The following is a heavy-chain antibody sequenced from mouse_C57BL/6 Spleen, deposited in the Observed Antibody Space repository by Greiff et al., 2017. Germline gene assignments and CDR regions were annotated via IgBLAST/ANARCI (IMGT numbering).Heavy chain of an antibody. J-gene: IGHJ4*01. CDR2: IYPGSGST. Sequence: QVQLQQPGAELVKPGASVTMSCKASGYTFTSYWITWVKQRPGQGLEWIGDIYPGSGSTNYNEKFKSKATLTVDTSSSTAYMQLSSLTSEDSAVYYFARYTYGSSYYAMDYWGQGTSVTVSS. D-gene: IGHD1-1*01. CDR1: GYTFTSYW. V-gene: IGHV1-55*01. CDR3: ARYTYGSSYYAMDY.